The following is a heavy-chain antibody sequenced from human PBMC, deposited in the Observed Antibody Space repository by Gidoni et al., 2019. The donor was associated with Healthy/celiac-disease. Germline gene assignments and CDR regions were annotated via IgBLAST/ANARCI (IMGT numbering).Heavy chain of an antibody. Sequence: QVQLVQSGAEVQKPGSSVTVSCKASGGTFSSYAISWVRQAPGQGLEWMGGIIPIFGTANYAQKFQGRVTITADESTSTAYMELSSLRSEDTAVYYCASQRLEMATTTYFDYWGQGTLVTVSS. CDR2: IIPIFGTA. CDR3: ASQRLEMATTTYFDY. V-gene: IGHV1-69*01. J-gene: IGHJ4*02. CDR1: GGTFSSYA. D-gene: IGHD5-12*01.